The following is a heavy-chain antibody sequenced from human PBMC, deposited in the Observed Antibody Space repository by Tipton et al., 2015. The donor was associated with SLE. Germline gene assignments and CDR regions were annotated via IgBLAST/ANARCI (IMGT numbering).Heavy chain of an antibody. CDR3: ARGPSIPYSSSWYGIDY. D-gene: IGHD6-13*01. V-gene: IGHV4-39*07. CDR1: GGSFSSSNYY. J-gene: IGHJ4*02. Sequence: TLFLTCTVSGGSFSSSNYYWGWIRQSPGTGLEWIGSIAYGGTTYHNPSLKSRVTIAVDTSKNQFSLKLSSVTPADTAVYYCARGPSIPYSSSWYGIDYWGQGTLVTVSS. CDR2: IAYGGTT.